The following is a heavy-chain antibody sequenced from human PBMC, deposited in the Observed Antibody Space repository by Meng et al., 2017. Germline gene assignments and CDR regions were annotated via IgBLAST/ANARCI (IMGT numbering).Heavy chain of an antibody. V-gene: IGHV3-7*01. CDR3: ARYSGYEKYYYYGMDV. CDR1: GFTFSSYW. J-gene: IGHJ6*01. Sequence: GESLKISCAASGFTFSSYWMSWVRQAPGKGLEWVANIKQDGSEKYYVDSVKGRFTISRDNAKNSLYLQMNSLRAEDTAVYYCARYSGYEKYYYYGMDVWGQGTMVTSYS. CDR2: IKQDGSEK. D-gene: IGHD5-12*01.